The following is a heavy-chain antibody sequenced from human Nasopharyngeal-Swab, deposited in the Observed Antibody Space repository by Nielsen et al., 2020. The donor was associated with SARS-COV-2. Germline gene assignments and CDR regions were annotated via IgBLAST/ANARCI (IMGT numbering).Heavy chain of an antibody. Sequence: GESLKISCAASGFTFSVYYMSWIRQAPGKGLEWVSYISSSGSTIYYADSVKGRFTISRDNAKNSLYLQMNSLRAEDTAVYYCARSSHQSEGYAFDYWGQGTLVTVSS. D-gene: IGHD5-12*01. V-gene: IGHV3-11*01. CDR3: ARSSHQSEGYAFDY. CDR2: ISSSGSTI. CDR1: GFTFSVYY. J-gene: IGHJ4*02.